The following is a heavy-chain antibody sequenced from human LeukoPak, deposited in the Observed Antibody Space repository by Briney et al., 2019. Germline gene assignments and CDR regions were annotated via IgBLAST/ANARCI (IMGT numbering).Heavy chain of an antibody. D-gene: IGHD5-24*01. CDR3: ARDRWLHYFDY. CDR2: IKSDGSST. Sequence: GGSLRLSCAAPGFTFSSYWMHWVRQAPGKGLVWVSRIKSDGSSTSYADSVKGRFTIARDNAKNTLYLQMNSLRAEDTAVYYCARDRWLHYFDYWGQGTLVTVSS. J-gene: IGHJ4*02. CDR1: GFTFSSYW. V-gene: IGHV3-74*01.